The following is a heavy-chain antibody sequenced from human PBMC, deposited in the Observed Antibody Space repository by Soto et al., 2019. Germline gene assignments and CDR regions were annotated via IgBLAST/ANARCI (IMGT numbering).Heavy chain of an antibody. Sequence: EVQLVESGGGLVRPGRSLRLSCSTSGFTFGDYGMTWFRQAPGKGLEWVGLIRSKSYGKTTEYAAYATDRFTISRDDSKRIAYLQMNSLKADDTAVYYCTRERWYYGDPKWYFDLWGRGTLVTVSS. CDR3: TRERWYYGDPKWYFDL. V-gene: IGHV3-49*05. CDR2: IRSKSYGKTT. CDR1: GFTFGDYG. J-gene: IGHJ2*01. D-gene: IGHD4-17*01.